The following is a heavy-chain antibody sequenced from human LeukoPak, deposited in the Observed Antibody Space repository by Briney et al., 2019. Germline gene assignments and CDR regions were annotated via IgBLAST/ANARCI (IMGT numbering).Heavy chain of an antibody. CDR2: IYTSGST. CDR3: ARHLMYGHCSGGSCHSGFDP. J-gene: IGHJ5*02. V-gene: IGHV4-61*09. Sequence: SQTLSLTCTVSGGSISSGNYYWSWIRQPAGKGLEWIGHIYTSGSTNYNPSLKSRVTISVDTSKNQFSLKLSSLTAADTAVYYCARHLMYGHCSGGSCHSGFDPWGQGTLVTVSS. D-gene: IGHD2-15*01. CDR1: GGSISSGNYY.